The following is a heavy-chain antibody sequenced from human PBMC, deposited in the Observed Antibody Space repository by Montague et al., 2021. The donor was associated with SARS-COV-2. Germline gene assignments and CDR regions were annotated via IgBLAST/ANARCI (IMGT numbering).Heavy chain of an antibody. CDR2: MHFTGKT. D-gene: IGHD3-10*01. CDR1: GDSITNHY. Sequence: SETLSLTCSVSGDSITNHYWSWIRQPAGKGLEWIGRMHFTGKTNFSPFFSSRLTMSADTSKNQFSLKLTSVTAADTAIYFCSRDRFDFGAGRQGTIDFWGQGTMVTVSS. CDR3: SRDRFDFGAGRQGTIDF. J-gene: IGHJ4*02. V-gene: IGHV4-4*07.